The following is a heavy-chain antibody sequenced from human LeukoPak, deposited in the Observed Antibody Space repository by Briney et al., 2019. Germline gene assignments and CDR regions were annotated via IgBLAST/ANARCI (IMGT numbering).Heavy chain of an antibody. V-gene: IGHV1-2*02. D-gene: IGHD3-22*01. Sequence: ASVKVSCKASGYTFTGYYMHWVRQAPGQGLEWMGWINPNSGGTNYAQKFQGRVTMTTDTSTSTAYMELRSLRSDDTAVYYCARGLAERYYYDSSAAGVLWGVFDYWGQGTLVTVSS. CDR3: ARGLAERYYYDSSAAGVLWGVFDY. CDR2: INPNSGGT. J-gene: IGHJ4*02. CDR1: GYTFTGYY.